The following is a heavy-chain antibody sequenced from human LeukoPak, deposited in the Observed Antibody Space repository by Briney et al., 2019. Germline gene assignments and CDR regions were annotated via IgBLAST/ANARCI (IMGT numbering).Heavy chain of an antibody. Sequence: ASVKVSCTASGYPFVNFGLTWVRQAPGQGHEWMGWISAYNRNTHYAQKFRGRLTLTTETSTSTAYLELRSLKSDDTAVYYCAREIDGGGWYFDYWGQGTLVTVSS. CDR3: AREIDGGGWYFDY. CDR1: GYPFVNFG. V-gene: IGHV1-18*01. D-gene: IGHD5-24*01. CDR2: ISAYNRNT. J-gene: IGHJ4*02.